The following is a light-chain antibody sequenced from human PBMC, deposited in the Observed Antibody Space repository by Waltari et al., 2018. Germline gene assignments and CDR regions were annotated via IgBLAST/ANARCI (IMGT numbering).Light chain of an antibody. Sequence: QTVVPQEPSLTVSPGGTVTLTCASSTGAVTRGYYPNWFQQKPGQAPRALIYNTANKHSWTPARFSGSLLGGKAALTLSGVQPEDEADYYCLLYYGGAQLRVFGGGTKLTVL. CDR2: NTA. V-gene: IGLV7-43*01. CDR1: TGAVTRGYY. CDR3: LLYYGGAQLRV. J-gene: IGLJ3*02.